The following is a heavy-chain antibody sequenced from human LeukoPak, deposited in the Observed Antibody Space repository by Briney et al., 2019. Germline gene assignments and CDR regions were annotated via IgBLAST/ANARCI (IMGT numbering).Heavy chain of an antibody. CDR1: GFTVRNNY. Sequence: GGSLRLSCAASGFTVRNNYMSWVRQAPGKGLEWVSLIYSGGSTYYADSVKGRFTISRDNSKNTLFLQMSSLRAEDTAVYYCAKNPAKMQLYYFDYWGQGTLVTVSS. CDR2: IYSGGST. CDR3: AKNPAKMQLYYFDY. J-gene: IGHJ4*02. V-gene: IGHV3-66*01. D-gene: IGHD3-10*01.